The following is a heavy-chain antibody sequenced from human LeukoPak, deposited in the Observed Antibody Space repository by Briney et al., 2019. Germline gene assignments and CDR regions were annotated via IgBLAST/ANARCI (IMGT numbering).Heavy chain of an antibody. J-gene: IGHJ4*02. CDR1: GFTFRSNY. D-gene: IGHD3-22*01. Sequence: PGGSLRLSCAASGFTFRSNYMSWVRQAPGKGLEWVAVIYSGGSTYYADSVKGRFTISRDNSKNTLYLQMNSLRAEDTAVYYCARLFYYDSSGYYLDYWGQGTLVTVSS. CDR3: ARLFYYDSSGYYLDY. CDR2: IYSGGST. V-gene: IGHV3-66*01.